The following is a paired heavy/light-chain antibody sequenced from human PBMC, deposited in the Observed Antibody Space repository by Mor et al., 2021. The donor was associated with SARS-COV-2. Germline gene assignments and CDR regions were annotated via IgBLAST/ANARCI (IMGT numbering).Light chain of an antibody. J-gene: IGLJ1*01. Sequence: SSELTQDPAVSVALGQTVRITCQGDSLRSYYASWYQQKPGQAPVLVIYGKNNRPSGIPDRFSGSSSGNTASLTITGAQAEDEADYYCNSRDSSGNRGVFGTGTKVTVL. CDR2: GKN. CDR3: NSRDSSGNRGV. V-gene: IGLV3-19*01. CDR1: SLRSYY.
Heavy chain of an antibody. CDR3: AREAISGWYSSSWYRAHYYYYYGMDV. CDR2: ISAYNGNT. D-gene: IGHD6-13*01. CDR1: GYTFTSYG. Sequence: QVQLVQSGAEVKKPGASVKVSCKASGYTFTSYGISWVRQAPGQGLEWMGWISAYNGNTNYAQKLQGRVTMTTDTSTSTAYMELRSLRSDDTAVYYCAREAISGWYSSSWYRAHYYYYYGMDVWGQGTTVTVSS. J-gene: IGHJ6*02. V-gene: IGHV1-18*04.